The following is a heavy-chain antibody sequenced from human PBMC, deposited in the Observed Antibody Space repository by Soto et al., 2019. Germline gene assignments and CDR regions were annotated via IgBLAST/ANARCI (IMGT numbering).Heavy chain of an antibody. D-gene: IGHD2-2*01. CDR1: GFTFDDYA. CDR3: AKRGQLLSEGGGY. CDR2: ISWNSGSI. J-gene: IGHJ4*02. V-gene: IGHV3-9*01. Sequence: EVQLVESGGGLVQPGRSLRLSCAASGFTFDDYAMHWVRQAPGKGLEWVSGISWNSGSIGYADSVKGRFTISRDNAKNSLYLQMNSLRAEDTALYYCAKRGQLLSEGGGYWGQGTLVTVSS.